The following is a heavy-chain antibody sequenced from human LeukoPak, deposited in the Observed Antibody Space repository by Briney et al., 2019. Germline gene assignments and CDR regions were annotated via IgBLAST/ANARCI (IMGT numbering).Heavy chain of an antibody. CDR2: INPNSGGT. J-gene: IGHJ4*02. CDR3: ARDLGHHIVVVPAATLFY. CDR1: GYTFTGYY. D-gene: IGHD2-2*01. Sequence: ASVKVSCKASGYTFTGYYMHWVRQAPGQGLEWMGWINPNSGGTNYAQKFQGRVTMTRDTSISTAYMELSRLRSDDTAVYYCARDLGHHIVVVPAATLFYWGQGTLVTVSS. V-gene: IGHV1-2*02.